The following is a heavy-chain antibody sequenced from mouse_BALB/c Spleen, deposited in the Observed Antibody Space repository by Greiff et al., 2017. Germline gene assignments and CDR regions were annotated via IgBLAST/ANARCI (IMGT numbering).Heavy chain of an antibody. CDR2: IRSKSNNYAT. CDR1: GFTFNTYA. V-gene: IGHV10-1*02. Sequence: EVKVVESGGGLVQPKGSLKLSCAASGFTFNTYAMNWVRQAPGKGLEWVARIRSKSNNYATYYADSVKDRFTISRDDSQSMLYLQMNNLKTEDTAMYYCVILGYWRFDVWGAGTTVTVSS. CDR3: VILGYWRFDV. D-gene: IGHD2-3*01. J-gene: IGHJ1*01.